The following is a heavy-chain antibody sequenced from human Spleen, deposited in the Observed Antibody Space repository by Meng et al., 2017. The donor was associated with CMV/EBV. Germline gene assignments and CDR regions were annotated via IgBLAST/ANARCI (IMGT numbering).Heavy chain of an antibody. CDR3: AKDLRPCGADCSGSAFDI. D-gene: IGHD2-21*01. CDR2: ISSSSTYI. CDR1: GFSFSDYY. Sequence: GESLKISCAASGFSFSDYYMSWIRQAPGKGLEWISSISSSSTYIHYADSVKGRFTISRDYARNSLYLQMNSLRAEDTAIYYCAKDLRPCGADCSGSAFDIWGQGTMVTVSS. J-gene: IGHJ3*02. V-gene: IGHV3-11*06.